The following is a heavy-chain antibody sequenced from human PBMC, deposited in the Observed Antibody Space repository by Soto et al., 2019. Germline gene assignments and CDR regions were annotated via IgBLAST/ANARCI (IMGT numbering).Heavy chain of an antibody. CDR3: ARDFHGMVYANGFDAFDI. Sequence: GGPLRLSGAASVFTCSSYAMHWVRQGPGKGLEWVAVISYDGSNKYYADSVKGRFTISRDNSKNTLYLQMNSLRAEDTAVYYCARDFHGMVYANGFDAFDIWGQGTMVTVSS. D-gene: IGHD2-8*01. CDR1: VFTCSSYA. CDR2: ISYDGSNK. V-gene: IGHV3-30-3*01. J-gene: IGHJ3*02.